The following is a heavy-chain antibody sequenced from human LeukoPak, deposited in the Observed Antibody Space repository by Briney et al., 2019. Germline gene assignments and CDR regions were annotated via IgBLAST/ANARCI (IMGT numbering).Heavy chain of an antibody. Sequence: SVNVSCKASGGTFSSYAISWVRQAPGQGLEWMGRIIPILGIANYAQKFQGRVTITADKSTSTAYMELSSLRSEDTAVYYCATKRGYSYGYVDYWGQGTLVTVSS. D-gene: IGHD5-18*01. CDR2: IIPILGIA. CDR3: ATKRGYSYGYVDY. J-gene: IGHJ4*02. CDR1: GGTFSSYA. V-gene: IGHV1-69*04.